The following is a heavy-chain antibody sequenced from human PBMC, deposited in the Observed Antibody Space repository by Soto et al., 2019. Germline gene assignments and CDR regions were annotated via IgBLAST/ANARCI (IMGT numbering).Heavy chain of an antibody. J-gene: IGHJ4*02. CDR3: ARSRFSGYDWWELRVPFEY. Sequence: QVQLQQWGAGLLKPSETLSLTCAVYGGSFSNYYWSWIRQPPGKGLEWIGEINHSGSTNYNPSLKSRVTISEDTSKNQFSLKLNSVTAADTAVYYCARSRFSGYDWWELRVPFEYWGQGTLVTVSS. V-gene: IGHV4-34*01. CDR2: INHSGST. CDR1: GGSFSNYY. D-gene: IGHD5-12*01.